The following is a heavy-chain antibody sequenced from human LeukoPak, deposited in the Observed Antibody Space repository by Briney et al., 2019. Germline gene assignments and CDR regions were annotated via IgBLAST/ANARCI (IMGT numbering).Heavy chain of an antibody. Sequence: ASVKVSCKTSGYTFNNFGVSWVRQAPGQGLEWMGWISAYNGNTHYAQKFQGRATFTTDTSASSAYMELRSLRSDDTAVYYCARDPGSSGWSTPFDYWGQGTLVTVSS. CDR1: GYTFNNFG. V-gene: IGHV1-18*01. J-gene: IGHJ4*02. CDR3: ARDPGSSGWSTPFDY. D-gene: IGHD6-19*01. CDR2: ISAYNGNT.